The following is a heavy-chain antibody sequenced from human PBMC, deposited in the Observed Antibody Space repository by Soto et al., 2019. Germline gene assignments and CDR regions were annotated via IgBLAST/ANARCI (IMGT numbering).Heavy chain of an antibody. CDR2: IRPDNGNT. V-gene: IGHV1-18*01. CDR1: GYTFSTSG. J-gene: IGHJ1*01. CDR3: ARDTESNRYND. Sequence: ASVTVSCKASGYTFSTSGISWVRQAPGQGLEWVGWIRPDNGNTKSAQRLQGRVTLTTDTSASTAYMELRSLTSDDTAMYYCARDTESNRYNDWGQGTLVTVS. D-gene: IGHD1-20*01.